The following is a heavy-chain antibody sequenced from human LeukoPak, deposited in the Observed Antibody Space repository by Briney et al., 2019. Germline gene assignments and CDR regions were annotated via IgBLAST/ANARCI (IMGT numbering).Heavy chain of an antibody. CDR1: GFTFSSYW. Sequence: GGSLRLSCAASGFTFSSYWMNWVRQAPGKGLEWVSSISSSSSYIYYADSVKGRFTISRDNAKNSLYLQMNSLRAEDTAVYYCARDHPHSSGWYAVYYYYYMDVWGKGTTVTVSS. CDR3: ARDHPHSSGWYAVYYYYYMDV. V-gene: IGHV3-21*01. D-gene: IGHD6-19*01. J-gene: IGHJ6*03. CDR2: ISSSSSYI.